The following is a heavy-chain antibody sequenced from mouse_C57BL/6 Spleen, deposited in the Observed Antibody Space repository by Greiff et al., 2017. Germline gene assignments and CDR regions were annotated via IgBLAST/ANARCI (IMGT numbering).Heavy chain of an antibody. J-gene: IGHJ2*01. CDR1: GYAFSSSW. CDR3: ARGGSGPFDY. CDR2: IYPGDGDT. D-gene: IGHD3-2*02. V-gene: IGHV1-82*01. Sequence: LQESGPELVKPGASVKISCKASGYAFSSSWMNWVKQRPGKGLEWIGRIYPGDGDTNYNGKFKGKATLTADKSSSTAYMQLSSLTSEDSAVYFCARGGSGPFDYWGQGTTLTVSS.